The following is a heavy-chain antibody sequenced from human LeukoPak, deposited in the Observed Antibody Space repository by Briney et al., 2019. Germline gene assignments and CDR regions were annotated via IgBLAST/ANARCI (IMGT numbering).Heavy chain of an antibody. D-gene: IGHD2-2*01. CDR3: ARAGKRDIVVVPAAHDY. Sequence: GRSLRLSCTASGFTFGDYAMSWVRQAPGKGLEWVGFIRSKGYGGTPGYAASVRRRFTVSRDDSKGIAYLQMSSLKTEDTAVYYCARAGKRDIVVVPAAHDYWGQGTLVTVSS. CDR2: IRSKGYGGTP. V-gene: IGHV3-49*04. J-gene: IGHJ4*02. CDR1: GFTFGDYA.